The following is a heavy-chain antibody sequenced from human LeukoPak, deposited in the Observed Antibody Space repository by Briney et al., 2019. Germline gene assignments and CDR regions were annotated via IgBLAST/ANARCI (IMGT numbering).Heavy chain of an antibody. Sequence: SQTLSLTCTVSGGSISSGGYYWSWIRQPPGKGLEWIGYIYHSGSTYYNPSLKSRVTISVDRSKNQFSPKLSSVTAADTAVYYCARGRSGSSSEDYYYYMDVWGKGTTVTVSS. V-gene: IGHV4-30-2*01. CDR1: GGSISSGGYY. CDR2: IYHSGST. J-gene: IGHJ6*03. D-gene: IGHD6-13*01. CDR3: ARGRSGSSSEDYYYYMDV.